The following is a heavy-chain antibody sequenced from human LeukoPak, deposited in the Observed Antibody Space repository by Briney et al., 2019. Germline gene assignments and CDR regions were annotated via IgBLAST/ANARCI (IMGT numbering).Heavy chain of an antibody. CDR3: ARDRYGSYSGDAFDI. Sequence: PSQTLSLTCTVSGGSISSGGYYWSWIRQPPGKGLEWIGYIYHSGSTYYNPSLKSRVTISVDRSKNQFSLKLSSVTAADTAVYYCARDRYGSYSGDAFDIWGQGTMVTVSS. CDR1: GGSISSGGYY. J-gene: IGHJ3*02. CDR2: IYHSGST. D-gene: IGHD1-26*01. V-gene: IGHV4-30-2*01.